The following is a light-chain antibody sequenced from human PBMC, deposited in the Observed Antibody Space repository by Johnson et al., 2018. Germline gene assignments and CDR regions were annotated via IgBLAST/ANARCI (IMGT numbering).Light chain of an antibody. CDR1: SSNIGNNY. CDR3: GTWDSSLNSGNV. V-gene: IGLV1-51*02. J-gene: IGLJ1*01. Sequence: QSVLTQPPSVSAAPGQKVTISCSGSSSNIGNNYVSWYQQLPGTAPKLLIYENNKRPSGIPDRFSGYKSGTSATLGLTGLQTGDEADYYCGTWDSSLNSGNVFGTGTKVTVL. CDR2: ENN.